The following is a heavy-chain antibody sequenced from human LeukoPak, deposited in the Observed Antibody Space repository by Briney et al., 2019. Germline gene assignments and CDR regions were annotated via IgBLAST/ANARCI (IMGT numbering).Heavy chain of an antibody. J-gene: IGHJ6*02. CDR2: IYHSGST. CDR3: ASDYGDYPRVYGMDV. CDR1: GFTFSSYG. D-gene: IGHD4-17*01. V-gene: IGHV4-4*02. Sequence: PGGSLRLSCAASGFTFSSYGMHWVRQPPGKGLEWIGEIYHSGSTNYNPSLKSRVTISVDKSKNQFSLKLSSVTAADTAVYYCASDYGDYPRVYGMDVWGQGTTVTVSS.